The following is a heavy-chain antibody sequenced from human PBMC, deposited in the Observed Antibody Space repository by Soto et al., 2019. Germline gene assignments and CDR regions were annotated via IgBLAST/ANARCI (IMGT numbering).Heavy chain of an antibody. CDR2: IYYSGST. CDR3: ARDYGSGSFHY. D-gene: IGHD3-10*01. Sequence: SETLSLTCTVSGGSISSYYWSWIRQPPGKGLEWIGYIYYSGSTNYNPSLKSRVTISVDTSKNQFSLKLSSVTAADTAVYYCARDYGSGSFHYWGQGTLVTVSS. CDR1: GGSISSYY. J-gene: IGHJ4*02. V-gene: IGHV4-59*01.